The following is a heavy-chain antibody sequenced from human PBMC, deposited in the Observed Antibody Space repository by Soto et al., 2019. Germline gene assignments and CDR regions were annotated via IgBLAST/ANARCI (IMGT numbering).Heavy chain of an antibody. CDR1: GGSISSGGYY. D-gene: IGHD3-10*01. J-gene: IGHJ4*02. Sequence: SEILSLTCTVSGGSISSGGYYWSWIRQHPGKGLEWIGYIYYSGSTYYNPSLKSRVTISVDTSKNQFSLKLSSVTAADTAVYYCALTGSYYNTLDYWGQGTLVTVSS. V-gene: IGHV4-31*03. CDR3: ALTGSYYNTLDY. CDR2: IYYSGST.